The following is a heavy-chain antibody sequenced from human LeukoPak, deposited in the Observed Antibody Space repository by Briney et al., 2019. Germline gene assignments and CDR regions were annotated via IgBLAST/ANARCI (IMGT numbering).Heavy chain of an antibody. D-gene: IGHD1-1*01. CDR3: VRPESVGTKYRFDY. J-gene: IGHJ4*02. V-gene: IGHV4-61*03. CDR2: KYYDGNSGNT. CDR1: GYSISSGYY. Sequence: KPSETLSLTCTVSGYSISSGYYWTWIRQTPGKGLEWIGYKYYDGNSGNTNYNPSLESRVTISVDTSKNHVSLNLTSVTAADTAVYYCVRPESVGTKYRFDYWGQGALVTVSS.